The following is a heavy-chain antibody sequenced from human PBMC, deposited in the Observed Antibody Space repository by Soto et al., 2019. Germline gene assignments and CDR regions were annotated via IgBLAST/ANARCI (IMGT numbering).Heavy chain of an antibody. CDR3: ARVSDYGDTAAFDI. V-gene: IGHV3-21*01. J-gene: IGHJ3*02. CDR1: GFTFSSYS. CDR2: ISSSSSYI. Sequence: GGSLRLSCAASGFTFSSYSMNWVRQAPGKGLEWVSSISSSSSYIYYADSVKGRFTISRDNAKNSLYLQMNSLRAEDTAVYYCARVSDYGDTAAFDIWGQGTMVTVSS. D-gene: IGHD4-17*01.